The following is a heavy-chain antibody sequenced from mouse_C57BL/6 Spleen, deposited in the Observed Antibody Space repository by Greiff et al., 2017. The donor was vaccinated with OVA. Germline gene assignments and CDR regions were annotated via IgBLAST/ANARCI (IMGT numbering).Heavy chain of an antibody. CDR3: ARVYGSSYEWYFDV. J-gene: IGHJ1*03. CDR1: GFTFSDYY. CDR2: INYDGSST. Sequence: EVQRVESEGGLVQPGSSMKLSCTASGFTFSDYYMAWVRQVPEKGLEWVANINYDGSSTYYLDSLKGRFIISRDNAKNILYLQMSSLKSEDTATYYCARVYGSSYEWYFDVWGTGTTVTVSS. D-gene: IGHD1-1*01. V-gene: IGHV5-16*01.